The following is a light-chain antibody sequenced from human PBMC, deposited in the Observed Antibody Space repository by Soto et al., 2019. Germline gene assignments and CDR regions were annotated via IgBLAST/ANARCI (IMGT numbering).Light chain of an antibody. Sequence: EIVLTQSPGTLSLSPGERATLSCRASQSVSNNYLAWYQQKPGQAPRLLIYGASNWATGIPDRFSGSGSGTDFTLIISRLEPEDFEVYYCQQYGSSPWTFGQGTKVDSK. CDR2: GAS. CDR1: QSVSNNY. CDR3: QQYGSSPWT. V-gene: IGKV3-20*01. J-gene: IGKJ1*01.